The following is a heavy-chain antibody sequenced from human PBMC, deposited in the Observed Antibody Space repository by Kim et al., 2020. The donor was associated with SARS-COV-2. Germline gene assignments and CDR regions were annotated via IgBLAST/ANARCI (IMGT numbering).Heavy chain of an antibody. CDR2: ISWNSGSI. D-gene: IGHD6-13*01. J-gene: IGHJ4*02. V-gene: IGHV3-9*01. Sequence: GGSLRLSCAASGFTFDDYAMHWVRQAPGKGLEWVSGISWNSGSIGYADSVKGRFTISRDNAKNSLYLQMNSLRAEDTALYYCAKEPDDRSGRLAMYSISWYYFDYWGQGTLVTVSS. CDR3: AKEPDDRSGRLAMYSISWYYFDY. CDR1: GFTFDDYA.